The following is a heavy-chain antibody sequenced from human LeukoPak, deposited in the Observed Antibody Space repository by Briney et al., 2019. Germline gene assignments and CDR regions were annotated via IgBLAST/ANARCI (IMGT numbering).Heavy chain of an antibody. Sequence: KPSETLSLTCTVSVGSISSSSYHWGWIRQPPGNGLDWIGTIYYSGSIYYNPSLKSRVTISVDTSKNQFTLKLSSVTAADTAVYYCARHSEKRGVYYWGQGHLVTVSS. CDR1: VGSISSSSYH. D-gene: IGHD3-10*01. CDR3: ARHSEKRGVYY. CDR2: IYYSGSI. V-gene: IGHV4-39*01. J-gene: IGHJ4*02.